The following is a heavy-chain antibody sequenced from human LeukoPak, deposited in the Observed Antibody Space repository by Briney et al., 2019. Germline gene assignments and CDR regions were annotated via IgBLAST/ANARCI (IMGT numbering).Heavy chain of an antibody. Sequence: GRSLRLSCAASGFTFSSYGMHWVRQAPGKGLEWVAVIWYDGGNKYYADSVKGRFTISRDNSKNTLYLQMNSLRAEDTAVYYCARDRVVGATEFDYWGQGTLVTVSS. CDR2: IWYDGGNK. CDR3: ARDRVVGATEFDY. J-gene: IGHJ4*02. CDR1: GFTFSSYG. V-gene: IGHV3-33*01. D-gene: IGHD1-26*01.